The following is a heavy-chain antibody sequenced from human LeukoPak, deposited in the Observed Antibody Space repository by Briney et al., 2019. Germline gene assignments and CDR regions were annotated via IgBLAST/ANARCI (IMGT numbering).Heavy chain of an antibody. CDR3: AREGVLRYFDWPPPNWFDP. Sequence: GGSLRLSCAASGFTVSSNYMSWVRQAPGKGLEWVSYISSGGSTISHADSVKGRFTISRDNAENSLYLQMNSLRAEDTAVYYCAREGVLRYFDWPPPNWFDPWGQGTLVTVSS. CDR2: ISSGGSTI. J-gene: IGHJ5*02. D-gene: IGHD3-9*01. V-gene: IGHV3-11*04. CDR1: GFTVSSNY.